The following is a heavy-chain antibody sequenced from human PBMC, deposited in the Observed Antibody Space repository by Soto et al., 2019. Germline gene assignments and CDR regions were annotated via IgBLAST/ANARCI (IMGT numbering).Heavy chain of an antibody. CDR1: GFTFSSYA. D-gene: IGHD2-21*02. CDR2: ISGSGGST. J-gene: IGHJ6*02. CDR3: AKDSAYCGGDCYSLPELIMDV. Sequence: GGSLRLSCAASGFTFSSYAMSWVRQAPGKGLEWVSAISGSGGSTYYADSVKGRFTISRDNSKNTLYLQMNSLRAEDTAVYYCAKDSAYCGGDCYSLPELIMDVWGQGTTVTVSS. V-gene: IGHV3-23*01.